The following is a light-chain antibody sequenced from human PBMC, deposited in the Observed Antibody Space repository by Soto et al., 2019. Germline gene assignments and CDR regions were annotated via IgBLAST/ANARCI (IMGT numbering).Light chain of an antibody. CDR3: QHYNTYPLT. Sequence: DIQMTQSPSTLSASVGDRVTITCRASQSFSSWLAWYQQKPGKAPKLLIYDASRLQSGVPSRFSGSRSGTEFTLTISSLQPDDFATYYCQHYNTYPLTFGQGTKVEIK. CDR1: QSFSSW. J-gene: IGKJ1*01. V-gene: IGKV1-5*01. CDR2: DAS.